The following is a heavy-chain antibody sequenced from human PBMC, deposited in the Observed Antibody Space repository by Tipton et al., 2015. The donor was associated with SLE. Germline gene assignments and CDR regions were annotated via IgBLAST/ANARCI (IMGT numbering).Heavy chain of an antibody. J-gene: IGHJ4*02. D-gene: IGHD3-10*01. CDR1: GYSISSGYY. CDR2: IYHSGST. CDR3: ARGGDTMVRVH. Sequence: TLSLTCTVSGYSISSGYYWGWIRQPPGKGLEWIGSIYHSGSTYYNPSLKSRVTISVDTSKNQFSLKLSSVTAADTAVYYCARGGDTMVRVHWGQGTLVTVSS. V-gene: IGHV4-38-2*02.